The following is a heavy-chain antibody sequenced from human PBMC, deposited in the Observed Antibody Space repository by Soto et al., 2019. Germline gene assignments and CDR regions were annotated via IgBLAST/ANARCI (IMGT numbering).Heavy chain of an antibody. J-gene: IGHJ4*02. CDR3: ARATPKRGPYDY. D-gene: IGHD3-16*01. Sequence: QVQLVEAGGGVVQPGRSLRLSCAASGFTFSSYGMHWVRQAPGKGLEWVAVIWYDGSNKYYADSVKGRFTISRDNSKNTLYLQMNSLRAEYTAVYYCARATPKRGPYDYWGQGTLVTVSS. CDR1: GFTFSSYG. V-gene: IGHV3-33*01. CDR2: IWYDGSNK.